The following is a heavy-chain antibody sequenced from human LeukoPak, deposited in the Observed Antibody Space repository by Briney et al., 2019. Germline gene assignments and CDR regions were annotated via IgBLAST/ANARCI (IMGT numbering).Heavy chain of an antibody. CDR2: ISAYNGNT. Sequence: GASVKVSCKASGYTFTSYGISWVRQAPGQGLEWMGWISAYNGNTNYAQKLQGRVTMTTDTSTSTAYMELRSLRSDDTAVYYCARDTYCSGGSCPRAFDIWGQGTMVIVSS. CDR1: GYTFTSYG. D-gene: IGHD2-15*01. V-gene: IGHV1-18*01. CDR3: ARDTYCSGGSCPRAFDI. J-gene: IGHJ3*02.